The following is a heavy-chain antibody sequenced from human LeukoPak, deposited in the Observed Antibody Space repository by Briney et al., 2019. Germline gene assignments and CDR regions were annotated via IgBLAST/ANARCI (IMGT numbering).Heavy chain of an antibody. CDR1: GGAISISSYY. V-gene: IGHV4-39*01. CDR2: IYYSGST. Sequence: PSKPLSLTCAASGGAISISSYYWGWIRKPPGKGLEWIGSIYYSGSTYYNPSLKSRVTISVDTSKNQFSLKLSSVTAADTAVYYCARLEEGGLLDYWGQGTLVTVSS. J-gene: IGHJ4*02. CDR3: ARLEEGGLLDY. D-gene: IGHD5-12*01.